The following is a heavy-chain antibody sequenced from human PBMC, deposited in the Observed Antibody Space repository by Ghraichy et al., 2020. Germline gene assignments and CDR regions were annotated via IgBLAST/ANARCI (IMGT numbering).Heavy chain of an antibody. CDR3: ARVHSRTMTFDY. CDR1: GDSISTNY. D-gene: IGHD1/OR15-1a*01. CDR2: VYHSGYT. J-gene: IGHJ4*02. Sequence: ETLSLTCTVSGDSISTNYWSWIRQPPGKGLEWIGYVYHSGYTSYNPSLKSRVVISTDTSKNQVSLKLNSVTSADTAVYFCARVHSRTMTFDYWGQGTLVTASS. V-gene: IGHV4-59*01.